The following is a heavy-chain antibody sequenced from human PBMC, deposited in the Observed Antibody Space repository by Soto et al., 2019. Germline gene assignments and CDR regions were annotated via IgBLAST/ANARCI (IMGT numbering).Heavy chain of an antibody. CDR2: TNPNSGGT. V-gene: IGHV1-2*04. CDR1: GYTFTGYY. CDR3: ARVRRTYYYGSGSFRYGMDV. Sequence: QVQLVQSGAEVKKPGASVKVSCKASGYTFTGYYMHWVRQAPGQGLEWMGWTNPNSGGTNYAQKFQGWVTMTRDTSISTAYMELSRLRSDDTAVYYCARVRRTYYYGSGSFRYGMDVWGQGTTVTVSS. D-gene: IGHD3-10*01. J-gene: IGHJ6*02.